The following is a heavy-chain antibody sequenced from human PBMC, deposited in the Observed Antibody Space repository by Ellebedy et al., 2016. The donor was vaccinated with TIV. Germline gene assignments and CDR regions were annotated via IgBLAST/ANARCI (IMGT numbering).Heavy chain of an antibody. Sequence: GGSLRLSCAASGFTFSSDAMHWVRQAPGKGLEWVAVISYDGSNKYYADSVKGRFPISRDNSKNTLYLQMNSLRADDTAVYYCATSGYSDTWLFRGMDVWGQGTTVTVSS. CDR3: ATSGYSDTWLFRGMDV. V-gene: IGHV3-30-3*01. CDR1: GFTFSSDA. CDR2: ISYDGSNK. D-gene: IGHD2-21*01. J-gene: IGHJ6*02.